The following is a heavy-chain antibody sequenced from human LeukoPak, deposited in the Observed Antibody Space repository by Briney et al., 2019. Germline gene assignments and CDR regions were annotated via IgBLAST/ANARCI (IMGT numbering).Heavy chain of an antibody. CDR1: GGSISSYY. D-gene: IGHD2-2*01. CDR3: ARDGSVQLPGY. J-gene: IGHJ4*02. V-gene: IGHV4-4*07. CDR2: IYTSGST. Sequence: PSETLSLACTVSGGSISSYYWSWIRQPAGKGLEWIGRIYTSGSTNYNPSLKSRVTMSVDTSKNQFSLKLSSVTAADTTVYYCARDGSVQLPGYWGQGTLVTVSS.